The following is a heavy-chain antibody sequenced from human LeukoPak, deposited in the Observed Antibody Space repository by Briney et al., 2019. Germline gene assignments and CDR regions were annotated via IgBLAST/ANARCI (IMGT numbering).Heavy chain of an antibody. J-gene: IGHJ4*02. D-gene: IGHD5-18*01. CDR3: ARDKEHSYGRYFDF. V-gene: IGHV4-59*01. CDR1: GGSISTYH. CDR2: MQDTGNN. Sequence: SETLSLTCTVSGGSISTYHWNWIRKSPGKGVEWIGFMQDTGNNNYNPSLRSRVTMFTVTSKNQFSLELSSVTAADTAVYYCARDKEHSYGRYFDFWGQGISVTVSS.